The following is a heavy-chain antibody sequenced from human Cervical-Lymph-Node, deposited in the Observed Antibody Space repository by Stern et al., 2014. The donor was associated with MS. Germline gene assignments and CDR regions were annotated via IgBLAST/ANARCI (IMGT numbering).Heavy chain of an antibody. CDR2: ISPHNGDT. CDR1: GYTFHTYG. V-gene: IGHV1-18*01. CDR3: VRVGSSGWQYFDY. J-gene: IGHJ4*02. D-gene: IGHD6-19*01. Sequence: VQLVHSGAEVKNPGASVKVSCQASGYTFHTYGITWVRQAPGQGLEWMGWISPHNGDTRYVQKLQGRVSMTTDTSSSTVYMELRSLRFDDTAVYYCVRVGSSGWQYFDYWGQGTLVTVSS.